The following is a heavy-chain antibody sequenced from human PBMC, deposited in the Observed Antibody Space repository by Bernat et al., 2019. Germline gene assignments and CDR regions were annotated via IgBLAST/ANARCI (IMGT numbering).Heavy chain of an antibody. V-gene: IGHV3-73*01. CDR1: GFPFRDSS. J-gene: IGHJ4*02. Sequence: EVQLVESGGGLVQPGGSPKLSCAASGFPFRDSSIHWVRQASGKGLEWVGRIRSKAYSYATTYAASVKDRFTISRDDSKNTAYLQMNSLKTDDTAVYYCSRRHCSGGSCYSDYWGQGTLVTVSS. CDR3: SRRHCSGGSCYSDY. CDR2: IRSKAYSYAT. D-gene: IGHD2-15*01.